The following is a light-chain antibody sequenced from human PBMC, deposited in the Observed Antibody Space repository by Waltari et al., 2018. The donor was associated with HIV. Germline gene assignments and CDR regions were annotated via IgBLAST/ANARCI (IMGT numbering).Light chain of an antibody. CDR1: SSDVGGYNY. CDR3: CSYAGSYTFYV. CDR2: DVS. J-gene: IGLJ1*01. Sequence: QPRSVSGSPGQSVTISCTGTSSDVGGYNYVSWYQQHPGKAPKLMIYDVSKRPSGVPDRFSGSKSGNTASLTISGLQAEDEADYYCCSYAGSYTFYVFGTGTKVTVL. V-gene: IGLV2-11*01.